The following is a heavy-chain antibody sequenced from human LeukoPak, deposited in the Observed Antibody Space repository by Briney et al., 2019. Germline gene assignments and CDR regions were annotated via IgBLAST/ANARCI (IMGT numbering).Heavy chain of an antibody. CDR1: GGTFSSYA. D-gene: IGHD3-10*01. Sequence: GASVKVSCKASGGTFSSYAISWVRQAPGQGLEWMGRIIPIFGIANYAQKFQGRVTITADKSTSTAYMELSSLRSEDTAVYYRARDPDSIGFGGPLGMDVWGQGTTVTVSS. V-gene: IGHV1-69*04. CDR2: IIPIFGIA. J-gene: IGHJ6*02. CDR3: ARDPDSIGFGGPLGMDV.